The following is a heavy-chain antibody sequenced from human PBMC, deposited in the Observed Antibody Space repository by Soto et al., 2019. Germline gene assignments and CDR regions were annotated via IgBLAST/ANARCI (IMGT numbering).Heavy chain of an antibody. CDR2: IYYSGST. CDR3: ARVGGDDFGDSGGFDY. V-gene: IGHV4-59*01. Sequence: ASETLSLTCTVSGGSISSYYWSWIRQPPGKGLEWIGYIYYSGSTNYNPSLKSRVTISVDTSKNQFSLKLSSVTAADTAVYYCARVGGDDFGDSGGFDYWGQGTLVTVSS. D-gene: IGHD4-17*01. J-gene: IGHJ4*02. CDR1: GGSISSYY.